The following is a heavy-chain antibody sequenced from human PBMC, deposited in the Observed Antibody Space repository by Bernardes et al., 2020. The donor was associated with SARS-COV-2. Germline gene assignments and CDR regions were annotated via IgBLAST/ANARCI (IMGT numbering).Heavy chain of an antibody. V-gene: IGHV3-21*01. CDR1: GFTFRNYL. D-gene: IGHD3-9*01. CDR2: ISGGGMYI. CDR3: ARDVGGTDWRFGFDV. J-gene: IGHJ3*01. Sequence: GGSLRRSCAASGFTFRNYLFSWFRQAPGKGLEWISSISGGGMYIYYGDSVRGRFTTSRDNTRTSVFLQMESLRAEDTAVYYCARDVGGTDWRFGFDVWGPGTMVHVSS.